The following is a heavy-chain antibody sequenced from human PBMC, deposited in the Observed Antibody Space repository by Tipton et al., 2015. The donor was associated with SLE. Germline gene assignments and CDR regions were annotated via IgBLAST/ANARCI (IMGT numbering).Heavy chain of an antibody. D-gene: IGHD5-24*01. Sequence: TLSLTCTVSGYSMTSGHYWGWFRQPPGKGLEWIGSIYHSGSGSTSHNPSLKSRVAISVDTSTNRFSLKLTSVTAADTAIYYCARAYGLASPGSFDYWGQGALVIVSS. J-gene: IGHJ4*02. CDR1: GYSMTSGHY. V-gene: IGHV4-38-2*02. CDR2: IYHSGSGST. CDR3: ARAYGLASPGSFDY.